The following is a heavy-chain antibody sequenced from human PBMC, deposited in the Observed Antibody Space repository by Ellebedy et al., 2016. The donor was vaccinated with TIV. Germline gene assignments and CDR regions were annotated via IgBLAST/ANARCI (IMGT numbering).Heavy chain of an antibody. J-gene: IGHJ2*01. D-gene: IGHD1-1*01. V-gene: IGHV3-30*03. CDR1: GFTFSLHG. CDR2: VAADGGAN. CDR3: ARELGNDNWYFDL. Sequence: PGGSLRLSCAASGFTFSLHGMHWVRQAPGKGLEWVAVVAADGGANFYADSVKRQFTISRDNAKETGDLQMNGRTTDDTAMYYCARELGNDNWYFDLWGRGILVTVSS.